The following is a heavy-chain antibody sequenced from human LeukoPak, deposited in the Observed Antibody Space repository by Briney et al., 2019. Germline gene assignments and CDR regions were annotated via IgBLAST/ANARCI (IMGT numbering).Heavy chain of an antibody. CDR3: ASQLGGTTFH. V-gene: IGHV4-59*01. Sequence: KPSETPSPTCTVSGVSLNTYFWSWIRQPPGKGLEWIGYVYYNGITNYNPSLKSRVSISLDTSKNQFSLRLNSVTAAETAVYYCASQLGGTTFHWGQGTLVTVS. J-gene: IGHJ4*02. CDR1: GVSLNTYF. D-gene: IGHD1/OR15-1a*01. CDR2: VYYNGIT.